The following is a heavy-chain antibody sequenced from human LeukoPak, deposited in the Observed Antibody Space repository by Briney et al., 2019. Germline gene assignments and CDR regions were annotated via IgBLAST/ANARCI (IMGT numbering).Heavy chain of an antibody. CDR3: ARYPSPYGSRGYMDV. V-gene: IGHV3-7*01. Sequence: PGGSLRLFCVGSGFIFSTYWMAWVRQAPGKGPEWVANINEDGREERYVDSVRGRFTISRDNAKNSLYLQMNSLRAEDTAVYYCARYPSPYGSRGYMDVWGKGTTVTVSS. J-gene: IGHJ6*03. CDR1: GFIFSTYW. D-gene: IGHD3-10*01. CDR2: INEDGREE.